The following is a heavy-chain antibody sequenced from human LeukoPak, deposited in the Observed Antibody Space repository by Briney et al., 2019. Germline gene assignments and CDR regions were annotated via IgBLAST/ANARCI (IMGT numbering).Heavy chain of an antibody. CDR1: AYTFSTYL. CDR3: ARDLGLRGVTNWFDP. D-gene: IGHD3-10*01. J-gene: IGHJ5*02. CDR2: IDPSGGST. Sequence: GASVKVSCKASAYTFSTYLLHWVRQAPGQGLEWMGIIDPSGGSTDYAQNLQGRVTMTRDTSTSTVYTELSSLRSDDTAVYYCARDLGLRGVTNWFDPWGQGTLVTVPS. V-gene: IGHV1-46*01.